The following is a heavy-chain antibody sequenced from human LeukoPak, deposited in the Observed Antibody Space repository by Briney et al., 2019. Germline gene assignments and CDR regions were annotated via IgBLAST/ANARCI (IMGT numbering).Heavy chain of an antibody. CDR1: GYSFTSYW. J-gene: IGHJ3*02. CDR2: IYPGDSDT. CDR3: ARPIWTSDGQVFDAFDI. D-gene: IGHD5-18*01. Sequence: GESLKISCKGSGYSFTSYWIGWVRQMPGKGLEWMGIIYPGDSDTRYSPSFQGQVTISADKSISTAYLQWSSLKASDTAMYYCARPIWTSDGQVFDAFDIWGQGTMVTVSS. V-gene: IGHV5-51*01.